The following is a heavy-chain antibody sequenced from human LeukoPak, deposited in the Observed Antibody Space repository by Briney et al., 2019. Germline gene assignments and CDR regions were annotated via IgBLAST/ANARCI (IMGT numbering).Heavy chain of an antibody. V-gene: IGHV4-39*01. J-gene: IGHJ3*02. Sequence: SETLSLTCTVSGGSISTTSYYWGWIRQPPGRGLEWIGSIYYRGSTYYNPSLQSRVTISVDTSKNQFSLKLSSVTAADTAVYYCARRAIQGGYMGDAFDIWGQGTMVTVSS. CDR1: GGSISTTSYY. D-gene: IGHD6-13*01. CDR3: ARRAIQGGYMGDAFDI. CDR2: IYYRGST.